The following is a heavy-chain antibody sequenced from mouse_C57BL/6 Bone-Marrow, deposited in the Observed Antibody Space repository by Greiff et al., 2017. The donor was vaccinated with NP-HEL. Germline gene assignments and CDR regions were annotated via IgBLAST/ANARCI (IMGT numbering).Heavy chain of an antibody. D-gene: IGHD2-3*01. V-gene: IGHV1-54*01. J-gene: IGHJ3*01. Sequence: QVQLKQSGAELVRPGTSVKVSCKASGYAFTNYLIEWVKQRPGQGLEWIGVINPGSGGTNYNEKFKGKATLTADKSSSTAYMQLSSLTSEDSAVYFCARSIYDGYYGWFAYWGQGTLVTVSA. CDR3: ARSIYDGYYGWFAY. CDR2: INPGSGGT. CDR1: GYAFTNYL.